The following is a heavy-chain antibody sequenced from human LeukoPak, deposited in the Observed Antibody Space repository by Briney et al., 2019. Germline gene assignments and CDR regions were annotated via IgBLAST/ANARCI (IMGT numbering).Heavy chain of an antibody. CDR2: ISYDGSNK. CDR3: AKDHGIHSAAAADY. Sequence: GGSLRLSCAASGFTFSNYAMHWVRQAPGKGLEWVAVISYDGSNKYYADSVKGRFTISRDNSKNTLYLQMNSLRAEDTAVYYCAKDHGIHSAAAADYWGQGTLVTVSS. CDR1: GFTFSNYA. D-gene: IGHD6-13*01. J-gene: IGHJ4*02. V-gene: IGHV3-30*04.